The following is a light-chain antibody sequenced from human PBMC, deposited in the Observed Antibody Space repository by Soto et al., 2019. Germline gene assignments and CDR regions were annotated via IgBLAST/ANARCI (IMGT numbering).Light chain of an antibody. J-gene: IGKJ4*01. CDR3: RQYNKWPLT. CDR2: FAS. CDR1: QSVSNN. Sequence: EIVMTQSPATLSVSPGDKATLSCRASQSVSNNLAWYQQKPGQAPRLLIYFASTRATGIPARFSGSGSGTEFSLTISSLQSEDLALYYCRQYNKWPLTFGGGTKVETK. V-gene: IGKV3-15*01.